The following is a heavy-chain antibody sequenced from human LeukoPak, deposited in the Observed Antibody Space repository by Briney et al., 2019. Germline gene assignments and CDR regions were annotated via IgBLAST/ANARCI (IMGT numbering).Heavy chain of an antibody. D-gene: IGHD2-2*01. CDR3: AKVGSSIDFDY. CDR1: GFTFSRSW. CDR2: INQDGSEK. V-gene: IGHV3-7*01. Sequence: GGSLRLSCAASGFTFSRSWVTWVRQAPGKGLEWVASINQDGSEKYYVDSVKGRFTISRDNAKNSLSLQMNSLGAEDTAVYYCAKVGSSIDFDYWGQGTLVTVSS. J-gene: IGHJ4*02.